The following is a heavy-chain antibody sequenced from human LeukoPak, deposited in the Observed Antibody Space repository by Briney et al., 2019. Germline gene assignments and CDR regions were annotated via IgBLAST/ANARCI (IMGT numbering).Heavy chain of an antibody. CDR3: AKDAEYYDFWSSYYFDY. J-gene: IGHJ4*02. CDR1: GFTFSSYA. D-gene: IGHD3-3*01. CDR2: ISGSGGST. Sequence: GGSLRLSCAASGFTFSSYAMSWVRQAPGKGLEWVSAISGSGGSTYYADSVKGRFTISRDNSKNTLYLQMNSLRAEDTAVYYCAKDAEYYDFWSSYYFDYWGQGTLVTVST. V-gene: IGHV3-23*01.